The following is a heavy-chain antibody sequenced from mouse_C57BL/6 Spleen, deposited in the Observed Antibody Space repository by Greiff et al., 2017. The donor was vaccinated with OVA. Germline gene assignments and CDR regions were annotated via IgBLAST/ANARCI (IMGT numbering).Heavy chain of an antibody. V-gene: IGHV1-26*01. J-gene: IGHJ3*01. CDR1: GYTFTDYY. CDR2: INPNNGGT. CDR3: AREEAWFAY. Sequence: EVQLQQSGPELVKPGASVKISCKASGYTFTDYYMNWVKQSHGKSLEWIGDINPNNGGTSYNQKFKGKAKLTVDKSSSTAYMELRSLTSEDSAVYYCAREEAWFAYWGQGTLVTVSA.